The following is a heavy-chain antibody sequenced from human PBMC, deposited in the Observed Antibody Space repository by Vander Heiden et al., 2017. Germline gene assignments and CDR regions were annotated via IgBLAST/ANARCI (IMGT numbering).Heavy chain of an antibody. J-gene: IGHJ3*02. CDR1: GSTFSSYN. Sequence: EVQLVESGGGLVKPGGSLRLSCSASGSTFSSYNMNWVRQAPGKGLEWVSSISSSSSYIYYAGSVKGRFTISRDNAKNSLYLQMNSLRAEDTALYYCASRVDDAFDIWGQGTMVTVSS. V-gene: IGHV3-21*01. CDR3: ASRVDDAFDI. CDR2: ISSSSSYI. D-gene: IGHD3-10*01.